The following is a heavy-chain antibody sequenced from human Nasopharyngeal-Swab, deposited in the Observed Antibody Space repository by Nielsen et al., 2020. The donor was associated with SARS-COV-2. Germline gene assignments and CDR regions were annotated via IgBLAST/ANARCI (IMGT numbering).Heavy chain of an antibody. CDR3: ARGSDYRAFDI. D-gene: IGHD1-26*01. CDR2: IYYSGST. J-gene: IGHJ3*02. V-gene: IGHV4-59*01. Sequence: VRQMPGKGLEWIGYIYYSGSTSYNPSLKSRVTISVDTSKNQLSLKVRSVTAADTAVYYCARGSDYRAFDIWGQGTMVTVSS.